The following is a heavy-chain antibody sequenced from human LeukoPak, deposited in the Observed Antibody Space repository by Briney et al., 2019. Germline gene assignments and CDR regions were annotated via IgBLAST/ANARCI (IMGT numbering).Heavy chain of an antibody. CDR2: IYYSGST. CDR3: ARVQWLPLDVFNF. D-gene: IGHD6-19*01. V-gene: IGHV4-39*07. CDR1: GGXISSSSYF. J-gene: IGHJ3*01. Sequence: PSETLSLTCTVSGGXISSSSYFWGWIRQPPGKGLEWIGSIYYSGSTDSNPSLKSRITISVDTSKNQFSLKMNSVTAADTAIYYCARVQWLPLDVFNFWGQGTMVTVSS.